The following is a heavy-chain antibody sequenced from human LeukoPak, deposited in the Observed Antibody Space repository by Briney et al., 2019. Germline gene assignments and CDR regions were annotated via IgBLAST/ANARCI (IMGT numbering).Heavy chain of an antibody. CDR2: IIPIFGTA. CDR1: GGTFSSYA. D-gene: IGHD3-16*01. CDR3: ARFYDTTYYNWFDP. J-gene: IGHJ5*02. Sequence: SVKVSCKASGGTFSSYAISWVRQAPGQGLEWMGGIIPIFGTANYAQKFQGRVTVTADESTSTAYMELSSLRSEDTAVYYCARFYDTTYYNWFDPWGQGTLVTVSS. V-gene: IGHV1-69*13.